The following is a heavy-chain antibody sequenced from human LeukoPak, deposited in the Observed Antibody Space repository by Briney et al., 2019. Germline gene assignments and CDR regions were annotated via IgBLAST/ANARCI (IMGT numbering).Heavy chain of an antibody. V-gene: IGHV4-30-2*01. Sequence: MTSQTLFLTCAVSGGSISSGSYSWSWIRQPPGKGLEWIGDIYPRGSTYYNPSLKSRVILSLDKSANQFSLNLSSVTAADTAVYYCARTFYDFWSGYYQPPYYFDYWGQGTLVTVSS. CDR2: IYPRGST. D-gene: IGHD3-3*01. CDR3: ARTFYDFWSGYYQPPYYFDY. J-gene: IGHJ4*02. CDR1: GGSISSGSYS.